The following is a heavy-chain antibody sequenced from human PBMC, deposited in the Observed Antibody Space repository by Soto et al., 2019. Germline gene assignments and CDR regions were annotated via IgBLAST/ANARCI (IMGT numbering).Heavy chain of an antibody. D-gene: IGHD5-18*01. CDR2: ISYTVDA. CDR1: AGSISRYY. J-gene: IGHJ4*02. Sequence: HVQLQESGPGLVKPSEPLSLTCSVSAGSISRYYWGWVRQSPGEGLEWIAHISYTVDASYNPSLTSRVPISLDTSKNQIALSLMSVTAADTAVYYCVGSLMSRAMESFDYWGQGTLVTVTS. CDR3: VGSLMSRAMESFDY. V-gene: IGHV4-59*01.